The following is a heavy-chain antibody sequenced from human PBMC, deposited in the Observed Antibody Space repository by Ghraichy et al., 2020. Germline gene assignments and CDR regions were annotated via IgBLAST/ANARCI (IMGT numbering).Heavy chain of an antibody. J-gene: IGHJ3*02. CDR1: GFTFSSYW. V-gene: IGHV3-7*04. CDR2: IKQDGGER. Sequence: LSLTCAASGFTFSSYWITWARQAPGKGLEWVANIKQDGGERYYVDSVKGRFTISRDNAKNSLYLQLNSLRAKETAGYYCARDRSYYGSGRQYNFGYAFDIWGQGTMVTVSS. CDR3: ARDRSYYGSGRQYNFGYAFDI. D-gene: IGHD3-10*01.